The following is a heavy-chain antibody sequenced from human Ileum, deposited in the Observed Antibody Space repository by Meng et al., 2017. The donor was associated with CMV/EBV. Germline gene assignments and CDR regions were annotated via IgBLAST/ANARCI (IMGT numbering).Heavy chain of an antibody. CDR3: VRGNWVSDF. CDR2: INYRGSI. D-gene: IGHD7-27*01. CDR1: ADSFTGYH. Sequence: QVQLQQWGAEVLKPSETLSLTHTVFADSFTGYHWTWIRQPPGKGPEWIGEINYRGSIHYNPSLESRVTISLDMSTNQLSLKLNSVTAADTVVYYCVRGNWVSDFWGQGTLVTVSS. J-gene: IGHJ4*02. V-gene: IGHV4-34*01.